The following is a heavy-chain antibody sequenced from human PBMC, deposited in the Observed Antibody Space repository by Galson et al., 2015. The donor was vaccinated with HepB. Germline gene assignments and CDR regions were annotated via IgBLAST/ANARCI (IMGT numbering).Heavy chain of an antibody. J-gene: IGHJ4*02. V-gene: IGHV4-39*07. CDR2: IYYSGST. D-gene: IGHD5-24*01. CDR1: GGSISSSSYY. Sequence: SETLSLTCTVSGGSISSSSYYWGWIRQPPGKGLEWIGSIYYSGSTYYNPSLKSRVTISVDTSKNQFSLKLSSVTAADTAVYYCARSGRDGYYHYWGQGTLVTVSS. CDR3: ARSGRDGYYHY.